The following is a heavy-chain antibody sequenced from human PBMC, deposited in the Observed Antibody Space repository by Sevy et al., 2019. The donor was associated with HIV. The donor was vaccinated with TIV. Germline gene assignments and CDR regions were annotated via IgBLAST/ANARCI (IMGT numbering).Heavy chain of an antibody. Sequence: GGSLRLSCAASGFTFDDYAMHWVRQAPGKGLEWVSGISWNSGSIGYADSVKGRFTISRDNAKNSLYLQMYSLRAEDTALYYCAKDIDPRNIVVVPAAFDYWGQGTLVTVSS. CDR3: AKDIDPRNIVVVPAAFDY. V-gene: IGHV3-9*01. D-gene: IGHD2-2*01. CDR2: ISWNSGSI. J-gene: IGHJ4*02. CDR1: GFTFDDYA.